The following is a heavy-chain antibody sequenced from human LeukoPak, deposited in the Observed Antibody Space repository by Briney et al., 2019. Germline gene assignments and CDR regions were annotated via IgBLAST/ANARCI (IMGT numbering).Heavy chain of an antibody. V-gene: IGHV3-7*01. CDR2: INPSGSEK. CDR1: GLTHISYW. D-gene: IGHD2-15*01. J-gene: IGHJ4*02. CDR3: ASGPCDGSCYSW. Sequence: RPRGSRRLSCAASGLTHISYWMSWVRPAPRKWLEWVANINPSGSEKYYVDSVKGRSSIPRNNAKNSLYLQMNSLRAEDTAVDYCASGPCDGSCYSWWGQGTLVTVSS.